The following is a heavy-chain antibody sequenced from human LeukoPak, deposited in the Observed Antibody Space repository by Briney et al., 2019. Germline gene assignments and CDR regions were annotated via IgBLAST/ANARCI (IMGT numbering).Heavy chain of an antibody. Sequence: GSLRLSCAASGFTVSSNYMSWVRQAPGKGLEWIGSIYYSGSTNYNPSLKSRVTISVDTSKNQFSLKLSSVTAADTAVYYCARYDSSGYYHFFDYWGQGTLVTVSS. J-gene: IGHJ4*02. D-gene: IGHD3-22*01. CDR1: GFTVSSNY. CDR2: IYYSGST. V-gene: IGHV4-59*02. CDR3: ARYDSSGYYHFFDY.